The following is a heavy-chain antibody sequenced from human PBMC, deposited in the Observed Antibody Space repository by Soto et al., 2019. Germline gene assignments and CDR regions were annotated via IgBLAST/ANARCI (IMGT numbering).Heavy chain of an antibody. CDR2: ISAYNGNT. V-gene: IGHV1-18*04. CDR1: GYTFTSYG. Sequence: GASVKVSCKASGYTFTSYGISWVRQAPGQGLEWMGWISAYNGNTNYAQKLQGRVTMTTDTSTSTAYMELRSLRSDDTAVYYCARDEAWNYETDNYYYYGMDAWGQGTTVTVSS. D-gene: IGHD1-7*01. J-gene: IGHJ6*02. CDR3: ARDEAWNYETDNYYYYGMDA.